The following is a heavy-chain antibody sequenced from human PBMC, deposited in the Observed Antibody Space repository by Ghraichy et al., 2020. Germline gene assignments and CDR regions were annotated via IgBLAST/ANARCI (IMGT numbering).Heavy chain of an antibody. D-gene: IGHD3-3*01. CDR3: AKGPYYDFLRAGDWFDP. CDR1: GFTFSSYA. J-gene: IGHJ5*02. Sequence: GGSLRLSCAASGFTFSSYAMSWVRQAPGKGLEWVSAISGSGGSTYYADSVKGRFTISRDNSKNTLYLQMNSLRAEDTAVYYCAKGPYYDFLRAGDWFDPWGQGTLVTVSS. CDR2: ISGSGGST. V-gene: IGHV3-23*01.